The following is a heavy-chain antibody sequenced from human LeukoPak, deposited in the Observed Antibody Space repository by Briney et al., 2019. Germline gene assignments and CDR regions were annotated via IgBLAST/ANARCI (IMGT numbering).Heavy chain of an antibody. J-gene: IGHJ4*02. D-gene: IGHD2-21*02. Sequence: QPGGSLRLSCAASGFTFSSDGTHWVRQAPGKGLEWVAVIWNGGSNKYYADSVKGRFTLSRDTSKNTLYMQMISLRAEDPSVDDCAKDRRGDRFSGLTYFDYWGQGTLVTVSS. CDR2: IWNGGSNK. CDR3: AKDRRGDRFSGLTYFDY. CDR1: GFTFSSDG. V-gene: IGHV3-33*06.